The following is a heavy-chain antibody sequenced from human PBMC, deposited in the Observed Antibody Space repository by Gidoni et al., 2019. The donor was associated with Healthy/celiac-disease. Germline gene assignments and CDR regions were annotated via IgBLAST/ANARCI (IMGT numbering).Heavy chain of an antibody. D-gene: IGHD3-10*01. CDR2: IGTAGDP. Sequence: EVQLVESGGGLVQPGGSLRLSCAASGFTFSTYDMPWVRQPTGKGLEWVLAIGTAGDPYYPGSVKGRFTIARENAKNSLDLQMNSLRAGDTAVYYCARGGYGSGGRFIDYWGQGTLVTVSS. CDR1: GFTFSTYD. CDR3: ARGGYGSGGRFIDY. J-gene: IGHJ4*02. V-gene: IGHV3-13*05.